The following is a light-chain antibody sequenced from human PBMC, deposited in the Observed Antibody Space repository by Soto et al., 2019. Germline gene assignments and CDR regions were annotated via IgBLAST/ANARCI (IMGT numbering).Light chain of an antibody. J-gene: IGKJ4*01. CDR1: QTVRNNY. CDR3: QQRSNWPPALS. CDR2: DAS. Sequence: EFVLTQSPGTLSLSPGERATLSCRASQTVRNNYLAWYQQKPGQAPRLLIYDASSRATGIPDRFSGGGSGTDFTLPISSLEPEDFAVYYCQQRSNWPPALSFGGGTKV. V-gene: IGKV3D-20*02.